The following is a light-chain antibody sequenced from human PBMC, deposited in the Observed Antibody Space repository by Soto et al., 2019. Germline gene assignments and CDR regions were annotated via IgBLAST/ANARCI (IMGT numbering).Light chain of an antibody. CDR2: GAS. Sequence: EIVWTQSPGTLSLSPGERATLYCRASQSVSSSYLAWYQQKPGQAPRLLIYGASSRAPGIPDMFSGSGSGTDFSITTSRLEPEDFEVYYCQQYGSSPRYTFGQGTKLEIK. V-gene: IGKV3-20*01. J-gene: IGKJ2*01. CDR3: QQYGSSPRYT. CDR1: QSVSSSY.